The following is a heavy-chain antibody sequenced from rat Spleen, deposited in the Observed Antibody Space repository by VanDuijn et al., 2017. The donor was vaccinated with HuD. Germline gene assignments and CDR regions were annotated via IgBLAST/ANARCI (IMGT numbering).Heavy chain of an antibody. CDR2: ITNAAGKV. CDR3: ARHGPIYYYSGAQPPDY. CDR1: GFTFNNYW. Sequence: EVQLVESGGGLVQPGRSLKLSCVASGFTFNNYWMTWVRQAPGMGLEWVASITNAAGKVHYPDSVKGRFTISRDTAQNTLYLQMNSPTSEDTATYYCARHGPIYYYSGAQPPDYWGQGVMVTVSS. D-gene: IGHD1-1*01. V-gene: IGHV5-31*01. J-gene: IGHJ2*01.